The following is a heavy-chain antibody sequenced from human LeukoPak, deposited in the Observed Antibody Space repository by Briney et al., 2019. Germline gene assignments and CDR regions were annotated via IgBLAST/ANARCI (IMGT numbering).Heavy chain of an antibody. CDR1: GFTFSSYW. D-gene: IGHD3-3*01. J-gene: IGHJ4*02. CDR3: ARRYYDFWSGYYPFFDY. CDR2: IKQDGSEK. V-gene: IGHV3-7*01. Sequence: PGGSLGLSCAASGFTFSSYWMSWVRQAPGKGLEWVANIKQDGSEKYYVDSVKGRFTISRDNAKNSLYLQMNSLRAEDTAVYYCARRYYDFWSGYYPFFDYWGEGTLVTVSS.